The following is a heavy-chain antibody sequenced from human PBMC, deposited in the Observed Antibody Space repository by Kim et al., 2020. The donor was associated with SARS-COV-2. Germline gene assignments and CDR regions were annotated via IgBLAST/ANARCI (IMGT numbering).Heavy chain of an antibody. V-gene: IGHV1-46*01. CDR3: VKEASRLKDFDF. Sequence: YAQKFQGRVTMTRDTSANTGYMEVSSLRSEDTAIYYCVKEASRLKDFDFWGQGTLVIVSS. J-gene: IGHJ4*02.